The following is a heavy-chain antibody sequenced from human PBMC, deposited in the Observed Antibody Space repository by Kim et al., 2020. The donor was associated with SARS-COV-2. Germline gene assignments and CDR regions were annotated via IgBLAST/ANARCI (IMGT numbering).Heavy chain of an antibody. CDR3: TRDILPWDHYNYAMDV. J-gene: IGHJ6*02. Sequence: GGSLRLSRAASGFTFSNYWMNWVRQAPGKGLEWVASIKEDGSEKNYVDLVKGRFTISRDNAKKSLFLQMNSLRVEDTAVYYCTRDILPWDHYNYAMDVWGHGTTVTASS. CDR2: IKEDGSEK. V-gene: IGHV3-7*01. D-gene: IGHD1-26*01. CDR1: GFTFSNYW.